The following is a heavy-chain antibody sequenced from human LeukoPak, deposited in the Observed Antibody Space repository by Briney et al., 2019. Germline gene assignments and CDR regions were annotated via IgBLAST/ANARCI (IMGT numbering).Heavy chain of an antibody. CDR3: ARAKTYYDYVWGDYGMDV. Sequence: GGSLRLSCAASGFTFSSSAMSWVRQAPGKGLEWVAVISYDGSNKYYADSVKGRFTISRDNSKNTLYLQMNSLRAEDTAVYYCARAKTYYDYVWGDYGMDVWGQGTTVTVSS. J-gene: IGHJ6*02. CDR2: ISYDGSNK. V-gene: IGHV3-30-3*01. D-gene: IGHD3-16*01. CDR1: GFTFSSSA.